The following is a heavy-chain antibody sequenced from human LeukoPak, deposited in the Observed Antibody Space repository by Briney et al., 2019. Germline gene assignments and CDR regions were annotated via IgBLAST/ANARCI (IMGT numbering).Heavy chain of an antibody. CDR3: ARDSGLRYLDY. Sequence: GGSLRLSCAASGFTFSNNWMSWVRQAPGKGLEWVASIKPDGTDEYYVDSVKGRFTISRDNSKNTLYLQMNSLRAEDTAVYYCARDSGLRYLDYWGQGTLVTVSS. D-gene: IGHD3-9*01. V-gene: IGHV3-7*01. CDR1: GFTFSNNW. CDR2: IKPDGTDE. J-gene: IGHJ4*02.